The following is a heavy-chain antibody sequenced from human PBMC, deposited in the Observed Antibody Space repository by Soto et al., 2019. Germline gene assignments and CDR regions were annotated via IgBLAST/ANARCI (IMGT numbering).Heavy chain of an antibody. CDR3: AKGGIVVVVAATVSGGMDV. J-gene: IGHJ6*02. CDR2: ISYDGSNK. D-gene: IGHD2-15*01. Sequence: RGSLRLSCAASGFTFSSYGMHWVRQAPGKGLEWVAVISYDGSNKYYADSVKGRFTISRDNSKNTLYLQMNSLRAEDTAVYYCAKGGIVVVVAATVSGGMDVWGQGPTVTVSS. V-gene: IGHV3-30*18. CDR1: GFTFSSYG.